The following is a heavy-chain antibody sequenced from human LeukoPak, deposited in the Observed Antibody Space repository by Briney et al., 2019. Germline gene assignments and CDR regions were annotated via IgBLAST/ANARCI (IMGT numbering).Heavy chain of an antibody. CDR3: ARATSGSYFDY. CDR1: SGSISSYY. V-gene: IGHV4-34*01. J-gene: IGHJ4*02. CDR2: INHSGST. Sequence: SETLSLTCTVSSGSISSYYWSWIRQPPGKGLEWIGEINHSGSTNYNPSLKSRVTISVDTSKNQFSLKLSSVTAADTAVYYCARATSGSYFDYWGQGALVTVSS. D-gene: IGHD1-26*01.